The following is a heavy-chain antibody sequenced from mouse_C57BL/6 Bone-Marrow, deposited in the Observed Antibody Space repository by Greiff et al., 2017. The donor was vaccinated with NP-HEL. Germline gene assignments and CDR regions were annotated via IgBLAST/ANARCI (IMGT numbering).Heavy chain of an antibody. CDR2: IYPRSGNT. CDR1: GYTFTSYG. Sequence: QVQLQQSGAELARPGASVKLSCKASGYTFTSYGISWVKQRTGQGLEWIGEIYPRSGNTYYNEKFKGRATLTADKSSSTAYMELRSLTSEDSAVYFCARRGGGYFDVWGTGTTVTVSS. J-gene: IGHJ1*03. V-gene: IGHV1-81*01. CDR3: ARRGGGYFDV.